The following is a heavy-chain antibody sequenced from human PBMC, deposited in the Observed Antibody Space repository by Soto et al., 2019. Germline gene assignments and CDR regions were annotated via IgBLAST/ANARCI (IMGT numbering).Heavy chain of an antibody. V-gene: IGHV1-46*03. CDR3: ARDTPPNEYYDFWSGYYAGSHFDY. D-gene: IGHD3-3*01. Sequence: ASVKVSCKASGYTFTSYYMHWVRQAPGQGLEWMGIINPSGGSTSYAQKIQGRVTMTRDTSTSTVYMELSSLRSEDTAVYYCARDTPPNEYYDFWSGYYAGSHFDYWGQGTLVTVSS. CDR1: GYTFTSYY. J-gene: IGHJ4*02. CDR2: INPSGGST.